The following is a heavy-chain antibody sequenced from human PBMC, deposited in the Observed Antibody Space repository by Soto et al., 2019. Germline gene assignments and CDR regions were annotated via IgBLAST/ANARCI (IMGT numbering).Heavy chain of an antibody. J-gene: IGHJ6*02. V-gene: IGHV1-69*13. CDR3: ARDTILVVVAARARHYHGMDV. CDR2: IIPIFGTA. CDR1: GGTFSSYA. D-gene: IGHD2-15*01. Sequence: ASVKVSCKASGGTFSSYAISWVRQAPGQGLEWMGGIIPIFGTANYAQKFQGRVTITADESTSTAYMEPSSLRSEDTAVYYCARDTILVVVAARARHYHGMDVWGQGTTVTSP.